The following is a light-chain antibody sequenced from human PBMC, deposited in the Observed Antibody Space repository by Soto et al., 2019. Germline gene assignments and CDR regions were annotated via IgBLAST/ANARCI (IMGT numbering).Light chain of an antibody. Sequence: DIPMTQSPSSLSASVGDRVTITCRSSQSITTYLNWYQQKPGKAPKLLIYAASSLQTGVPSRFSGSGSGTDFTLTISSLLPEDFATYYCQQTYRAPRTFGQGTNLEIK. CDR2: AAS. CDR3: QQTYRAPRT. J-gene: IGKJ2*02. V-gene: IGKV1-39*01. CDR1: QSITTY.